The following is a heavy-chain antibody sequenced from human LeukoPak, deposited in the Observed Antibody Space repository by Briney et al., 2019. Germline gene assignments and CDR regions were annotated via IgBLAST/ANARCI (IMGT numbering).Heavy chain of an antibody. CDR3: ARGCIAVACPLDASDY. CDR1: GGSFSGYY. CDR2: INHSGST. V-gene: IGHV4-34*01. Sequence: SETLSLTCAVYGGSFSGYYWSWIRQPPGKGLEWIGEINHSGSTNYNPSLKSRVTISVDTSKNQFSLKLSSVTAADTAVYYCARGCIAVACPLDASDYWGQGTLVTVSS. D-gene: IGHD6-19*01. J-gene: IGHJ4*02.